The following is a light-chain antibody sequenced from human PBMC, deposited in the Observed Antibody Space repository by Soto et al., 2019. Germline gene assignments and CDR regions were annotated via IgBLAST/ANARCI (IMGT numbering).Light chain of an antibody. CDR2: GAS. Sequence: EIVMTQSPATLSVSPGERVTLSCRASQSVSIYLAWYQQRPGQAPRPLIYGASTRATGITARFSASGSGTEFTLTTNSLQSEHFAVYYCKQYNYSPLTFGGRTRVEI. CDR3: KQYNYSPLT. V-gene: IGKV3-15*01. J-gene: IGKJ4*01. CDR1: QSVSIY.